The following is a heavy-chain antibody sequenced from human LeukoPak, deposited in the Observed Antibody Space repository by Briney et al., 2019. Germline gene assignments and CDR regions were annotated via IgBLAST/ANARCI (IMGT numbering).Heavy chain of an antibody. CDR1: GFTFSSYA. CDR3: AKGKLGYCSGGSCYSGGY. V-gene: IGHV3-23*01. CDR2: ISGSGGST. Sequence: PGGSLRLSCAASGFTFSSYAMSWVRQAPGKGLEWVSVISGSGGSTYYADSVKGRFTISRDNSKNTLYLQMNSLRAEDTAVYYCAKGKLGYCSGGSCYSGGYWGQGTLVTVSS. D-gene: IGHD2-15*01. J-gene: IGHJ4*02.